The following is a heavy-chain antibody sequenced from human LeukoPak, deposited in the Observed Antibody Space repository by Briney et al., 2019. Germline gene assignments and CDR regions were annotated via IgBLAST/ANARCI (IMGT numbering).Heavy chain of an antibody. CDR2: IKRKTDGGTT. CDR1: GFTFSRYS. Sequence: AGSLRLSCAASGFTFSRYSMNWVRQAPGKGLEWVGRIKRKTDGGTTEYAAPVKGRFTISRDDSKNTLYLQMNSLKTEDTAVYYCTTEGYSYGHHAFDIWGRGTVVTVSS. V-gene: IGHV3-15*01. CDR3: TTEGYSYGHHAFDI. D-gene: IGHD5-18*01. J-gene: IGHJ3*02.